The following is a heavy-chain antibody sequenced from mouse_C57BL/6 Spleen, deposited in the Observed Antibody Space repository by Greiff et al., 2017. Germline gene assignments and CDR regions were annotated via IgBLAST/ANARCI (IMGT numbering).Heavy chain of an antibody. CDR2: ISYDGSN. CDR3: AREGTTVVAHYAMDY. CDR1: GYSITSGYY. D-gene: IGHD1-1*01. V-gene: IGHV3-6*01. Sequence: EVHLVESGPGLVKPSQSLSLTCSVTGYSITSGYYWNWIRQFPGNKLEWMGYISYDGSNNYNPSLKNLISITRDTSKNQFFLKLNSVTTEDTATYYCAREGTTVVAHYAMDYWGQGTSVTVSS. J-gene: IGHJ4*01.